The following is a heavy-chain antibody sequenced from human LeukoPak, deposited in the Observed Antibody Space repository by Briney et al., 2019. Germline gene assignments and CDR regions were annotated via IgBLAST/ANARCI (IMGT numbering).Heavy chain of an antibody. CDR1: GYSFTSYW. Sequence: GESLKISCKGSGYSFTSYWIGWVRQMPGKDLEWMGIIYPGDSDTRYSPSFQGQVTISADKSISTAYLQWSSLKASDTAMYYCARPESNYDFWSGPADYWGQGTLVTVSS. CDR2: IYPGDSDT. V-gene: IGHV5-51*01. J-gene: IGHJ4*02. CDR3: ARPESNYDFWSGPADY. D-gene: IGHD3-3*01.